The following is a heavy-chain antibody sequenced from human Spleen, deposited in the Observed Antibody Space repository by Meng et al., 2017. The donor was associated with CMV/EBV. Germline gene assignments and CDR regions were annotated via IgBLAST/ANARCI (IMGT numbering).Heavy chain of an antibody. CDR2: INHSGST. V-gene: IGHV4-34*01. J-gene: IGHJ5*02. Sequence: YGGSFRGDYWSWIRQPPGKGLEWIGEINHSGSTNYNPSLKSRVTISVDTSKNQFSLKLSSVTAADTAVYYCARGQLLWFGELSTWFDPWGQGTLVTVSS. D-gene: IGHD3-10*01. CDR1: GGSFRGDY. CDR3: ARGQLLWFGELSTWFDP.